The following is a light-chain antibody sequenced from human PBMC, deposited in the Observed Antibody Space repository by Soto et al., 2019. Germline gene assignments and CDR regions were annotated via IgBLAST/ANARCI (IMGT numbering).Light chain of an antibody. CDR3: YSAADSTLI. V-gene: IGLV3-27*01. CDR2: KDS. J-gene: IGLJ2*01. CDR1: LLAKKY. Sequence: SSELTQPSSVSVSPGQTARITCSGELLAKKYTRWFQQKPGQAPVLVIYKDSERPSGIPERFSGSSSGTTVTLTISGAQVEDEADYYCYSAADSTLIFGGGTKLTVL.